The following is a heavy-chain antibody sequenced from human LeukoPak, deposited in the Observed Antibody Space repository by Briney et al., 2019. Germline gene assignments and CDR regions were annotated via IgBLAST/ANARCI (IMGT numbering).Heavy chain of an antibody. Sequence: SETLSLTCTVSGGSISSSSYYWGWIRQPPGKGLEWIGSIYYSGSTYYNPSLKSRVTISVDTSKNQFSLKLSSVTAADTAVYYCASHAWFLENYYYFDYWGQGTLVTVSS. CDR3: ASHAWFLENYYYFDY. D-gene: IGHD3-3*01. V-gene: IGHV4-39*01. J-gene: IGHJ4*02. CDR1: GGSISSSSYY. CDR2: IYYSGST.